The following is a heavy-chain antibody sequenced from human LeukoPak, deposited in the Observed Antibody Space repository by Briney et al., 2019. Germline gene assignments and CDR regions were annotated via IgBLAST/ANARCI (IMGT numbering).Heavy chain of an antibody. CDR2: LYYSGST. J-gene: IGHJ4*02. Sequence: SETLSLTCTVSGDSIRSYYWSWIRQPPGKGLEWIGYLYYSGSTNYNPSLKSRVTISVDTSKNQFSLKLSSVTAADTAVYYCARGSRYGSGTYYNDFWGQGTLVTVSS. CDR1: GDSIRSYY. V-gene: IGHV4-59*01. CDR3: ARGSRYGSGTYYNDF. D-gene: IGHD3-10*01.